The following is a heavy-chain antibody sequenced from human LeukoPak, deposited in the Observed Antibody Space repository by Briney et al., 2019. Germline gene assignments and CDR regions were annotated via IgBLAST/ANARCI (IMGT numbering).Heavy chain of an antibody. D-gene: IGHD3-3*01. Sequence: GASVKVSCKASGYTFTSYGISWVRQAPGQGLEWMGWISAYNGNTNYAQKLQGRVTMTTDTSTSTAYMELRSLRSDETAVYYCARGVVAGYDFWSGYYWFDAWGQGTLVTVCS. J-gene: IGHJ5*02. CDR2: ISAYNGNT. CDR1: GYTFTSYG. CDR3: ARGVVAGYDFWSGYYWFDA. V-gene: IGHV1-18*01.